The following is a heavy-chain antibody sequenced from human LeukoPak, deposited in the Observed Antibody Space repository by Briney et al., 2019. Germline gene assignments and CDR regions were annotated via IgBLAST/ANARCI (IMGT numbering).Heavy chain of an antibody. CDR3: ARGSHYDLGYNWFDP. CDR1: GFTVKSQT. J-gene: IGHJ5*02. CDR2: IKQDGSEK. Sequence: GGSLRLSCAASGFTVKSQTMNWVRQAPGKGLEWVANIKQDGSEKYYVDSVKGRFTISRDNAKNSLYLQMNSLRAEDTAVYYCARGSHYDLGYNWFDPWGQGTLVTVSS. V-gene: IGHV3-7*01. D-gene: IGHD3-22*01.